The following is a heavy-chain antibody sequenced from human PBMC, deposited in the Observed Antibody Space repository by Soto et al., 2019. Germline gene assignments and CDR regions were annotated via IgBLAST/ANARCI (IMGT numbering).Heavy chain of an antibody. Sequence: SETLALTCTASGGSISSYYWSWIRQPPGKGLEWIGYIYYSGSTNYNPSLKGRVTISVDTSKNQFSLKLSSVTAADTAVYYCARDRATGNYHYGMDVWGQGTTVTVSS. V-gene: IGHV4-59*01. CDR3: ARDRATGNYHYGMDV. CDR1: GGSISSYY. D-gene: IGHD3-10*01. CDR2: IYYSGST. J-gene: IGHJ6*02.